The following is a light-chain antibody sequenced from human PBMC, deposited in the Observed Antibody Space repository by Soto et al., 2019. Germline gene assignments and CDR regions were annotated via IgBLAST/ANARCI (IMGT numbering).Light chain of an antibody. CDR2: DAS. V-gene: IGKV1-5*01. CDR1: QSITIW. Sequence: DIQMTQSPSTLSASAGDRVTITCRASQSITIWLAWYQQKPGKAPKLLLYDASTLESGVPSRFSGSGSGTEFTLTISSLQPDDFANYYCQQFHSFPITFGQGTRLEIK. J-gene: IGKJ5*01. CDR3: QQFHSFPIT.